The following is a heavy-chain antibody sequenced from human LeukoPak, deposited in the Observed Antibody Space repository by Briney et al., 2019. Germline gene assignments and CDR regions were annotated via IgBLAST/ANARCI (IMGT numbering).Heavy chain of an antibody. CDR2: MNPNSGNT. D-gene: IGHD5-12*01. J-gene: IGHJ4*02. Sequence: ASVKVSCKASGYTFTGYYMHWVRQAPGQGLEWMGWMNPNSGNTGYAQKFQGRVTMTRNTSISTAYMELSSLRSEDTAVYYCARGGGYSGYDEFYDYWGQGTLVTVSS. CDR1: GYTFTGYY. CDR3: ARGGGYSGYDEFYDY. V-gene: IGHV1-8*02.